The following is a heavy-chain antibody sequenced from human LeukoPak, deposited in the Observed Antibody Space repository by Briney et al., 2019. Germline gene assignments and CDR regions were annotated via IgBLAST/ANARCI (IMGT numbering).Heavy chain of an antibody. CDR1: GFTFSSYS. CDR2: ISSSSSYI. Sequence: GGSLRLSCAASGFTFSSYSMNWVRQAAGKGLEWVSSISSSSSYIYYADSVKGRFTISRDNAKNSLYLQMNSLRAEDTAVYYCARDRLKDIVVVPAANPIDYWGQGTLVTVSP. J-gene: IGHJ4*02. D-gene: IGHD2-2*01. CDR3: ARDRLKDIVVVPAANPIDY. V-gene: IGHV3-21*01.